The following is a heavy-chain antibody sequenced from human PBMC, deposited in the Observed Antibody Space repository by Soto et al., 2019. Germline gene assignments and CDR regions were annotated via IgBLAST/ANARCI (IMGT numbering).Heavy chain of an antibody. V-gene: IGHV1-18*01. J-gene: IGHJ6*02. D-gene: IGHD3-10*01. CDR1: GYTFTAYD. Sequence: ASVKVSCKTSGYTFTAYDIYWVRQAPGQGLEWMGWIRAYNGDTNYAQKFQTRVTMTTDKSTDTAYMDLRSLTSDDTAIYYCARAGASPYYYYGLDVWGQGTTVTVSS. CDR3: ARAGASPYYYYGLDV. CDR2: IRAYNGDT.